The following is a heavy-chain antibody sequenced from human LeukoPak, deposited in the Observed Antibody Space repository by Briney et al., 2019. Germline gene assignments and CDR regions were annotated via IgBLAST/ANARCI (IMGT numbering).Heavy chain of an antibody. CDR1: GFTFSSYA. V-gene: IGHV3-23*01. CDR2: ISGSGGST. D-gene: IGHD5-12*01. CDR3: AKGGWDSGYDFDY. J-gene: IGHJ4*02. Sequence: PGGSLRLSCAASGFTFSSYAMSRVRQAPGKGLEWVSAISGSGGSTYYADSVKGRLTISRDNSKNTLYLQMNSLRAEDTAVYYCAKGGWDSGYDFDYWGQGTLVTVSS.